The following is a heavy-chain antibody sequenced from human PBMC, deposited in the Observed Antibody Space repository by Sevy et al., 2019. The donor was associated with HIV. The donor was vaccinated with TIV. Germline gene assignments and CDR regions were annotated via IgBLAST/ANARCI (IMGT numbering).Heavy chain of an antibody. CDR2: ISYVGSNK. V-gene: IGHV3-30-3*01. Sequence: GGSLRLSCAASGFTFSNYAMHWVRQAPGKGLEWVAVISYVGSNKYYADSVKGRFTISRDNSKNTLYLQMNSLRAEDTAVYYCARDFAAAGTYYFDYWGQGTLVTVSS. CDR1: GFTFSNYA. J-gene: IGHJ4*02. D-gene: IGHD6-13*01. CDR3: ARDFAAAGTYYFDY.